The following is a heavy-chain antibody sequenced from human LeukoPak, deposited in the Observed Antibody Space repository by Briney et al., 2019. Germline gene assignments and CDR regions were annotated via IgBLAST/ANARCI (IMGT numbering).Heavy chain of an antibody. CDR2: INTNSGHP. CDR3: AVRDSGSSYLRVDY. J-gene: IGHJ4*02. Sequence: GASVTVSCKASGYIFTNYGMNWVRQAPGQGLEWVGWINTNSGHPMYAQGFTGRFVFSMDTSVSTAYLQISSLKAEDTAVYYCAVRDSGSSYLRVDYWGQGTLVTVSS. CDR1: GYIFTNYG. D-gene: IGHD3-10*01. V-gene: IGHV7-4-1*02.